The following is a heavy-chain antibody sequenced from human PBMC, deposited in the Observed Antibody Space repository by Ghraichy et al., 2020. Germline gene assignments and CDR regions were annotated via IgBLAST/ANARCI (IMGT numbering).Heavy chain of an antibody. CDR1: GASISGTGFY. J-gene: IGHJ4*02. Sequence: SQTLSLTCSVSGASISGTGFYWGWIRQPPGKGLEWIGNIYYIGRTHYKPSLESRVTISVDTPKNQFSLKLSSVTASDTAVYYCASLDCSSTSCYVGEYFDSWGQGTLVTVSS. V-gene: IGHV4-39*01. CDR2: IYYIGRT. D-gene: IGHD2-2*01. CDR3: ASLDCSSTSCYVGEYFDS.